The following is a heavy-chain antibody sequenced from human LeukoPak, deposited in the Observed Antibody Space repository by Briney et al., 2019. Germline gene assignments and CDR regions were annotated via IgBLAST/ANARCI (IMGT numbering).Heavy chain of an antibody. J-gene: IGHJ6*02. V-gene: IGHV3-48*03. D-gene: IGHD2-15*01. Sequence: GGSLRLSCAASGFTFSSYEMNWVRQAPGKGLEWVSYISSSGSTIYYADSVKGRFTISRDNAKNSLYLQMNSLRAEDTAVYYCAREALGYSSGGSCYSGGCMDVWGQETTVTVSS. CDR1: GFTFSSYE. CDR2: ISSSGSTI. CDR3: AREALGYSSGGSCYSGGCMDV.